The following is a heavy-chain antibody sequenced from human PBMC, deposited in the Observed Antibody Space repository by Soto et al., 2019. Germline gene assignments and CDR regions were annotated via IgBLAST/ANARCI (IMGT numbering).Heavy chain of an antibody. V-gene: IGHV4-39*01. CDR2: IYYSGST. CDR1: GGSISSSSYY. D-gene: IGHD3-3*01. Sequence: QLQLQESGPGLVKPSETLSLTCTVSGGSISSSSYYWGWIRQPPGKGLEWIGSIYYSGSTYYNPSLKSRVTISVDTSKNQFSRKLSPVTAADTAVYYCARQDSYDFWSGFVPCDYWGQGTLVTVS. J-gene: IGHJ4*02. CDR3: ARQDSYDFWSGFVPCDY.